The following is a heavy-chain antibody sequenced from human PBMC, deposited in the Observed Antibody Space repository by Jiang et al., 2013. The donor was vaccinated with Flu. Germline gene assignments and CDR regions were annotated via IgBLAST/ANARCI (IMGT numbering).Heavy chain of an antibody. CDR2: INYFGTT. J-gene: IGHJ4*02. CDR1: GGSISGSSYH. CDR3: ARRGVDSIGYYPVDH. V-gene: IGHV4-39*01. Sequence: GPGLVKPSETLSLTCTVSGGSISGSSYHWAWIRQPPGKGLEWIGSINYFGTTFYTPSLESRVTISKDTSKNQFSLRLSSVSAADTAVYYCARRGVDSIGYYPVDHWGQGTLVTVSS. D-gene: IGHD3-22*01.